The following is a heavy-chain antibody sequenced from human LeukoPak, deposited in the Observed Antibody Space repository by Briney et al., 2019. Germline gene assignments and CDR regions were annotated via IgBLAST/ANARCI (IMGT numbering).Heavy chain of an antibody. CDR3: ARHVASSGYDAFDI. CDR2: IYYSGST. D-gene: IGHD2-21*01. Sequence: SETLSLTCTVSGGSISSYYGSWLRQPPGKGLEWIGYIYYSGSTNYNPSLKSRVTISVDTSKDQFSLKLSSVTAADTAVYYCARHVASSGYDAFDIWGQGTMVTVSS. CDR1: GGSISSYY. V-gene: IGHV4-59*08. J-gene: IGHJ3*02.